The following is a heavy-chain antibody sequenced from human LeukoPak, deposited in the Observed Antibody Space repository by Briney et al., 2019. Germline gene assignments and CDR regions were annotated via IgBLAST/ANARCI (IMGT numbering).Heavy chain of an antibody. CDR2: ISGSDGRT. Sequence: GGSLRLSCAASGFTFSSFAMTWVRQAPGKGLEWVSAISGSDGRTFYADSVKGRFTISRDNPKNSLYLQMSSLRAEDTAVYYCTRAVGTANWFDPWGQGTLVTVSS. CDR3: TRAVGTANWFDP. D-gene: IGHD2-8*02. CDR1: GFTFSSFA. V-gene: IGHV3-23*01. J-gene: IGHJ5*02.